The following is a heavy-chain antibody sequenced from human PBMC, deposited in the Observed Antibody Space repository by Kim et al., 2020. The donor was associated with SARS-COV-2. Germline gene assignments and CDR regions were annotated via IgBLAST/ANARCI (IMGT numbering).Heavy chain of an antibody. CDR2: IIPIFGTA. CDR1: GGTFSSYA. D-gene: IGHD2-2*01. V-gene: IGHV1-69*13. Sequence: SVKVSCKASGGTFSSYAISWVRQAPGQGLEWMGGIIPIFGTANYAQKFQGRVTITADESTSTAYMELSSLRSEDTAVYYCARGYCSSTSCYWFDPWGQGTLVTVSS. J-gene: IGHJ5*02. CDR3: ARGYCSSTSCYWFDP.